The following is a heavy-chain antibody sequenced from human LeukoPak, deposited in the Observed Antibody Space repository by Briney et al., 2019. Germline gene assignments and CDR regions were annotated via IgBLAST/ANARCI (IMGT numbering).Heavy chain of an antibody. V-gene: IGHV4-34*01. CDR3: ARAVSAAAAWFDP. Sequence: SETLSLTSAVYGGSFSGYYWSWIRQPPGKGLEWIGEINHSGSTNYNPSLKSRVTISVDTSKNQFSLKLSSVTAADTAVYYCARAVSAAAAWFDPWGQGTLVTVSS. D-gene: IGHD6-13*01. CDR2: INHSGST. CDR1: GGSFSGYY. J-gene: IGHJ5*02.